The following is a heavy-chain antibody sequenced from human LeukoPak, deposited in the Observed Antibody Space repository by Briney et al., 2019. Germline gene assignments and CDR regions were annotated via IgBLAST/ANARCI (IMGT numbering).Heavy chain of an antibody. CDR3: QRITIFGVIIDFDY. V-gene: IGHV1-18*01. CDR1: GYPFTSYG. Sequence: ASVKVSCKASGYPFTSYGISWLRQAPGQGLEWMGWMSVNNGNTHYAKKFQGGVTMTTDTSTSTAYMEVRSLRSDDTAVYYCQRITIFGVIIDFDYWGLGTLVTVSS. D-gene: IGHD3-3*01. CDR2: MSVNNGNT. J-gene: IGHJ4*02.